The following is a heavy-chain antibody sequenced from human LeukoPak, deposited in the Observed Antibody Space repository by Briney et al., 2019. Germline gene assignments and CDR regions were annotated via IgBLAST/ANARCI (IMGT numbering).Heavy chain of an antibody. CDR2: IYHSGST. V-gene: IGHV4-38-2*01. Sequence: SETLSLTCAVSGYSISGGYYWGWIRQPPGKGLEWIGSIYHSGSTYYNPSLKSRVTISVDTSKNQFSLKLSSVTAADTAVYYCARPSRYYYGSGSYLTKYYFDYWGQGTLVTVSS. D-gene: IGHD3-10*01. J-gene: IGHJ4*02. CDR1: GYSISGGYY. CDR3: ARPSRYYYGSGSYLTKYYFDY.